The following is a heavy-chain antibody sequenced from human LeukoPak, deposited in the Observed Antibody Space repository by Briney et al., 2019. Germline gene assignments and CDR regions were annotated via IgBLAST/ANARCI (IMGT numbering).Heavy chain of an antibody. V-gene: IGHV1-2*02. CDR1: GYTFTGYY. CDR2: INPNSGGT. Sequence: ASVKVSCKASGYTFTGYYMHWVRQAPGQGLEWMGWINPNSGGTNYAQKFQGRVTMTRDTSISTAYMELSRLRSDDTAAYYCARDLAIFGVVIILPYYYGMDVWGQGTTVTVSS. CDR3: ARDLAIFGVVIILPYYYGMDV. D-gene: IGHD3-3*01. J-gene: IGHJ6*02.